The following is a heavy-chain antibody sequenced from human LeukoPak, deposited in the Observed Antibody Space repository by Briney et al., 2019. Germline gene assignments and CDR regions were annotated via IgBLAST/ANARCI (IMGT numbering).Heavy chain of an antibody. J-gene: IGHJ4*02. D-gene: IGHD1-1*01. CDR1: GGSISSNNW. CDR3: ARVNINNWHSCDY. CDR2: IYHSGSP. Sequence: PSGTLSLTCAVSGGSISSNNWWGWVRQPPGKGLEWIGEIYHSGSPNYNPSLKSRVTISVDKSRNHFSLDLSSVTAADTAVYYCARVNINNWHSCDYWGQGTLVTVSS. V-gene: IGHV4-4*02.